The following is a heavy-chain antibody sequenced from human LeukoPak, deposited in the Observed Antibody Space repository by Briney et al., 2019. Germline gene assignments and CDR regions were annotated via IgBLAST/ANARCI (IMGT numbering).Heavy chain of an antibody. CDR2: ISYDGSNK. J-gene: IGHJ6*02. Sequence: PGGSLRLSCAASRCTFSSYAMHWVRQAPGKGLEWVAVISYDGSNKYYADSVKGRFTISRDNSKNTLYLQMNSLRAEDTAVYYCASSGWANPVWGQGTTVTVSS. V-gene: IGHV3-30-3*01. CDR1: RCTFSSYA. CDR3: ASSGWANPV. D-gene: IGHD6-19*01.